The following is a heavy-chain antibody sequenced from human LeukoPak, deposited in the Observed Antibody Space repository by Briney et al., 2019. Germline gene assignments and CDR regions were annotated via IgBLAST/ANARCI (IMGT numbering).Heavy chain of an antibody. Sequence: GGSLRLSCAASGFTFSSYGMHWVRQAPGKGLEWVALIRYDGSNKYYADSVKGRFTISRDNSKNTLYLQMSSLRAEDTAVYYCAKMPPAGQQRYSHDYWGQGTLVTVSS. CDR3: AKMPPAGQQRYSHDY. D-gene: IGHD6-13*01. J-gene: IGHJ4*02. CDR1: GFTFSSYG. V-gene: IGHV3-30*02. CDR2: IRYDGSNK.